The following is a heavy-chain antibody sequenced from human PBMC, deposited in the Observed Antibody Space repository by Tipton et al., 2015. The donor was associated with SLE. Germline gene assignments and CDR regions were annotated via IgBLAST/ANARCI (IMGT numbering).Heavy chain of an antibody. CDR3: ARGGFREPDYFYYGMDV. D-gene: IGHD3-10*01. J-gene: IGHJ6*02. CDR1: GGSISSNY. CDR2: IYYSGST. Sequence: TLSLTCSVSGGSISSNYWIWIRQPPGKGLEWIGCIYYSGSTYYNPSLRSRVTISADRSKNQFSLNLTAVTAADTAVYYCARGGFREPDYFYYGMDVWGQGTTLTVSS. V-gene: IGHV4-59*12.